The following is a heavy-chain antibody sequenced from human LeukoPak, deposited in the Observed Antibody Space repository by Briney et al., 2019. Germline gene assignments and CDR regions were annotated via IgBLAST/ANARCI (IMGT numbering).Heavy chain of an antibody. V-gene: IGHV4-38-2*02. D-gene: IGHD3-10*01. J-gene: IGHJ3*02. CDR3: PRGGSGSYIDAFDI. CDR2: IYHSGNP. CDR1: GYSINSGYY. Sequence: SETLSLTCTVSGYSINSGYYWGLIRQPPGKGLEWIGCIYHSGNPYYNSSLKSRVTISVDTSKNQFSLKLTSVTAAVTAVYYCPRGGSGSYIDAFDIWDQGTMVTVSS.